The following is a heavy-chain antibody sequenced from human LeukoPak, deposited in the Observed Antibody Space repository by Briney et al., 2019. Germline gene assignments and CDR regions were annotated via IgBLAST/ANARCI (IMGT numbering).Heavy chain of an antibody. Sequence: GGSLRLSCAASGFTFSSYWMHWVRQAPAKGLVWVSRISSDGSSTIYADSVKGRFTISRDNAKNTLYLQMNSLRAEDTAVYYCARVAVVPAAYFDYWGQGTLVTVSS. CDR3: ARVAVVPAAYFDY. CDR1: GFTFSSYW. D-gene: IGHD2-2*01. V-gene: IGHV3-74*01. CDR2: ISSDGSST. J-gene: IGHJ4*02.